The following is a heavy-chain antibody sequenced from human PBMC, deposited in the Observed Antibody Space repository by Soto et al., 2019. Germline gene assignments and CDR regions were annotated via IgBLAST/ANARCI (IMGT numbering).Heavy chain of an antibody. CDR2: SIPVFDRP. Sequence: GASVKVSYKASGGSFSSFGISWVRQAPGQGLEWMGGSIPVFDRPNYAQRFRGILTITADESTNTGYLELTDLRSEDTAVYFCAREGSGYNLWGQGTQVTVSS. CDR3: AREGSGYNL. CDR1: GGSFSSFG. V-gene: IGHV1-69*13. J-gene: IGHJ1*01. D-gene: IGHD5-12*01.